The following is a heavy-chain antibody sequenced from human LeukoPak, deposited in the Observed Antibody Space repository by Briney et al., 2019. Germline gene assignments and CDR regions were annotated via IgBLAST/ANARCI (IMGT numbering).Heavy chain of an antibody. J-gene: IGHJ4*02. CDR2: INPNDGST. V-gene: IGHV1-46*01. CDR3: VRAPRDSSTMLDY. D-gene: IGHD6-13*01. Sequence: ASVKVSCKASGYTFTTYWIQWVRQAPGQGLEWVALINPNDGSTTYAHKFQGRVTMTWDTSTSTVYMDLSRLTSEDTAVYYCVRAPRDSSTMLDYWGQGTLVTVSS. CDR1: GYTFTTYW.